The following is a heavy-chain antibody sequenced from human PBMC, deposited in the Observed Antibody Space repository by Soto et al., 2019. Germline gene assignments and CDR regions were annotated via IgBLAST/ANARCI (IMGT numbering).Heavy chain of an antibody. CDR1: GGSIGNFY. J-gene: IGHJ6*03. CDR2: VYYTGST. V-gene: IGHV4-59*08. CDR3: ARTVLGPDLLADSFVDYYYYMDV. D-gene: IGHD3-9*01. Sequence: PSETLSLTCTFSGGSIGNFYWSWIRQPPGKGLEWIGYVYYTGSTSYNPSLKRRVTFSADSSRGQFSLRLNSVTAADTAVYYCARTVLGPDLLADSFVDYYYYMDVWGQGTTVTVSS.